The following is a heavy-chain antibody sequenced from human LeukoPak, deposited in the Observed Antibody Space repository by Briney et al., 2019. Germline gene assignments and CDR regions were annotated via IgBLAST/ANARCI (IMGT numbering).Heavy chain of an antibody. CDR3: ARVPFDIVVVPAAMAAWWYFDL. CDR2: ISSSGSTI. V-gene: IGHV3-11*01. Sequence: GGSLRLSCAASGFTFSDYAMSWVRQAPGKGLEWVSYISSSGSTIYYADSVKGRFTISRDNAKNSLYLQMNSLRAEDTAVCYCARVPFDIVVVPAAMAAWWYFDLWGRGTLVTVSS. CDR1: GFTFSDYA. D-gene: IGHD2-2*01. J-gene: IGHJ2*01.